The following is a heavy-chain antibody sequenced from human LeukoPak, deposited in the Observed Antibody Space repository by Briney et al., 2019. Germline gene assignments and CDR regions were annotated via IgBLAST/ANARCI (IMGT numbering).Heavy chain of an antibody. CDR2: MNPNSGNT. CDR1: GYTFTSYD. V-gene: IGHV1-8*01. J-gene: IGHJ5*02. CDR3: ARVPVCGGSCLLRRTTPYNWFDP. D-gene: IGHD2-15*01. Sequence: GASVKVSCKASGYTFTSYDINWVRQATGQGLEWMGWMNPNSGNTGYAQKLQGRVTMTRNTSISTAYMELSSLRSEDTAVYYCARVPVCGGSCLLRRTTPYNWFDPWGQGTLVTVSS.